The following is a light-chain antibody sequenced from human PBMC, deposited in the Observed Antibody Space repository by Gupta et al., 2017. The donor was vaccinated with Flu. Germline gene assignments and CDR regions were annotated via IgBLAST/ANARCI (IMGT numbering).Light chain of an antibody. V-gene: IGKV1-39*01. CDR2: AAS. Sequence: DIQMTQSPSSLSASVGDRVTITCRASQSISSYLNWYQQKPGKAPKLLIYAASSWQSGVPSRFSGSGSGTDFTLTISSRQPEDFATYYCQQSDSTPPETFGQGTKVEIK. CDR1: QSISSY. J-gene: IGKJ1*01. CDR3: QQSDSTPPET.